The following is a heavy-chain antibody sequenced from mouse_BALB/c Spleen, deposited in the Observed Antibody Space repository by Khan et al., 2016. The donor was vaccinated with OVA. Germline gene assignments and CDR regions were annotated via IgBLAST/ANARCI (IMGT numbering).Heavy chain of an antibody. Sequence: EVELVESGGGLVKPGGSLRLSCAASGFTFSSYSMSWVRQTPEKRLEWVATITSGGSYTYYPASVQGRFTISRANAKNTLYLQMSSLKSEDTAIYYCTRDRNYYGSSFYFDFWGQGTTLTVSS. D-gene: IGHD1-1*01. CDR2: ITSGGSYT. V-gene: IGHV5-6-4*01. CDR1: GFTFSSYS. CDR3: TRDRNYYGSSFYFDF. J-gene: IGHJ2*01.